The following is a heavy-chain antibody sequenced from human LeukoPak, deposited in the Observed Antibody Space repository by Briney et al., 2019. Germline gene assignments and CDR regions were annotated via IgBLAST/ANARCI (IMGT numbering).Heavy chain of an antibody. CDR2: IYHSGST. CDR3: ARAPAAIHHMYYFDY. J-gene: IGHJ4*02. Sequence: SETLSLTCTVSGYSISSGYYWGWIRQPPGKGLEWIGSIYHSGSTYYNPSLKSRVTISVDTSKNQFSLKLSSVTAADTAVYYCARAPAAIHHMYYFDYWGQGTLVTVSS. CDR1: GYSISSGYY. D-gene: IGHD2-2*01. V-gene: IGHV4-38-2*02.